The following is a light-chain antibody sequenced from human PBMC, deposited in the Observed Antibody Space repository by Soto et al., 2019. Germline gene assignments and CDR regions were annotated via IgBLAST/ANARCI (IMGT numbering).Light chain of an antibody. CDR2: AAS. CDR3: QQFNSYPIT. J-gene: IGKJ5*01. CDR1: QSISSY. V-gene: IGKV1-39*01. Sequence: DIQMTQSPSSLSASVGERVTITCRASQSISSYVNWYQQKPGKAPKLLIYAASSLQSGVPSRFSGSGSGTDFTLTISSLQPEDFATYYCQQFNSYPITFGQGTRLEI.